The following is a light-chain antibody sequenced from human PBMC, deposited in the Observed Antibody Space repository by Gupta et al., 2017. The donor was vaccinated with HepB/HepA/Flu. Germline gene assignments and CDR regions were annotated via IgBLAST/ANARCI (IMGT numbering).Light chain of an antibody. Sequence: DIVMTQSPLSLPVTPGDTASISCGSSGSLLHSNGHNYLKWYLQWPGPSPQLLIYLASNRPSGVPGRFSGSGSGTYFTLDISRVEADDVGVYFCMQTRQSPLTFGGGTRVEMK. CDR3: MQTRQSPLT. CDR1: GSLLHSNGHNY. CDR2: LAS. V-gene: IGKV2-28*01. J-gene: IGKJ4*01.